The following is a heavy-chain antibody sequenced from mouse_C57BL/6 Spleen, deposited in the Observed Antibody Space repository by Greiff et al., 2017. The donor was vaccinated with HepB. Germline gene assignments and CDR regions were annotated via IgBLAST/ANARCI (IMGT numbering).Heavy chain of an antibody. D-gene: IGHD1-1*02. J-gene: IGHJ4*01. V-gene: IGHV1-18*01. CDR2: INPNNGGT. CDR3: ARRWFLTAMDY. CDR1: GYTFTDYN. Sequence: VQLQQSGPELVKPGASVKIPCKASGYTFTDYNMDWVKQSHGKSLEWIGDINPNNGGTIYNQKFKGKATLNVDKCSSTAYMELRSLASEDTAVYYCARRWFLTAMDYWGQGTSATVSS.